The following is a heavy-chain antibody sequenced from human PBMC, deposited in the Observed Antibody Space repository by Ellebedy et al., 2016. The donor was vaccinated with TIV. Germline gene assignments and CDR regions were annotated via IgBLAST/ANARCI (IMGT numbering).Heavy chain of an antibody. CDR2: IKTDGTTT. V-gene: IGHV3-74*01. Sequence: PGGSLRLSCAASGFTFSSSWMHWVRHGTGKGLVWVSRIKTDGTTTNYADSVKGRFTVSRDNAKNTLYLQMNSLRAEDTAVYYCAGGGSGYINYWGQGSPVTVSS. J-gene: IGHJ4*02. CDR3: AGGGSGYINY. D-gene: IGHD5-18*01. CDR1: GFTFSSSW.